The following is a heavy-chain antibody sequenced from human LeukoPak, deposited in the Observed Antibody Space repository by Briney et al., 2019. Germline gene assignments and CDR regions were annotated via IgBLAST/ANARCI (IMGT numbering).Heavy chain of an antibody. CDR3: ARVLGRTYYDFWSGYLGSVGWFDP. D-gene: IGHD3-3*01. Sequence: SETLSLTCAVYGGSFNGYYWSWIRQPPGKGLEWIGEINHTGSTNYNPSLKSRVTISVDTSKNQFSLKLSSVTAADTAVYYCARVLGRTYYDFWSGYLGSVGWFDPWGQGTLVTVSS. CDR2: INHTGST. V-gene: IGHV4-34*01. J-gene: IGHJ5*02. CDR1: GGSFNGYY.